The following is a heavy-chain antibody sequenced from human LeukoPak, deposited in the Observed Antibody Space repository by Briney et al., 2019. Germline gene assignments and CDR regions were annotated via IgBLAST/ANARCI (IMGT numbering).Heavy chain of an antibody. Sequence: QPGGSLRLSCAASGFTFSSYEMNWVRQAPGKGLEWVSYISSSGSTIYYADSVKGRFTISRDNAKNSLYLQMNSLRDEDTAVYYCARVCRDSSGYGAFDIWGQGTMVTVSS. J-gene: IGHJ3*02. V-gene: IGHV3-48*03. CDR3: ARVCRDSSGYGAFDI. CDR1: GFTFSSYE. D-gene: IGHD3-22*01. CDR2: ISSSGSTI.